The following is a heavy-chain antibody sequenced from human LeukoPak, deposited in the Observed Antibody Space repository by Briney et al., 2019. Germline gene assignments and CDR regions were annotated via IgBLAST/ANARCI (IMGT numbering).Heavy chain of an antibody. V-gene: IGHV3-7*01. D-gene: IGHD2-2*01. CDR2: IKQDGSEK. CDR3: ARDVGYCSSTSCYDDDYYYGMDV. J-gene: IGHJ6*02. CDR1: GFTFSSYW. Sequence: GGSLRLSCAASGFTFSSYWMSWVRQAPGKGLEWVANIKQDGSEKYYVDSVKGRFTISRDKAKNSLYLQMNSLRAEDTAVYYCARDVGYCSSTSCYDDDYYYGMDVWGQGTTVTVSS.